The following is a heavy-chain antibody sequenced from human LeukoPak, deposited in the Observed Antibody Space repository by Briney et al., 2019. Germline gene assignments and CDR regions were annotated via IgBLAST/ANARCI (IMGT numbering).Heavy chain of an antibody. CDR2: FDPEDGET. CDR1: GYTLTELS. CDR3: ATVSGSGSYYPDAFDI. V-gene: IGHV1-24*01. D-gene: IGHD3-10*01. Sequence: ASVKVSCKVSGYTLTELSMHWVRQAPGKGLEWMGGFDPEDGETIYAQKFQGRVTMTEDTSTDTAYMELSSLSSEATAVYYCATVSGSGSYYPDAFDIWGQGTMVTVSS. J-gene: IGHJ3*02.